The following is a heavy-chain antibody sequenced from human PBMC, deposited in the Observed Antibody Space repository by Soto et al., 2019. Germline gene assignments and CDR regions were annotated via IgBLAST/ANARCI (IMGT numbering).Heavy chain of an antibody. CDR3: ARVRYFDWWYFDY. Sequence: VGSLRLSCAASGFTFSSYAMHWVRQAPGKGLEWVAVISYDGSNKYYADSVKGRFTISRDNSKNTLYLQMNSLRAEDTAVYYCARVRYFDWWYFDYWGQGTLVTVSS. CDR1: GFTFSSYA. D-gene: IGHD3-9*01. J-gene: IGHJ4*02. CDR2: ISYDGSNK. V-gene: IGHV3-30-3*01.